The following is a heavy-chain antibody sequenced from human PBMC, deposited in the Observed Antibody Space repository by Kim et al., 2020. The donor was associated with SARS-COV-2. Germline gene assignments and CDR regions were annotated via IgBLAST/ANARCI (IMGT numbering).Heavy chain of an antibody. CDR2: IKQDGSEK. D-gene: IGHD3-9*01. J-gene: IGHJ6*02. V-gene: IGHV3-7*01. CDR1: GFTFSSYW. CDR3: ARDLKYYDILTGYHYYGMDV. Sequence: GGSLRLSCAASGFTFSSYWMSWVRQAPGKGLEWVANIKQDGSEKYYVDSVKGRFTISRDNAKNSLYLQMNSLRAEDTAVYYCARDLKYYDILTGYHYYGMDVWGQGTTVTVSS.